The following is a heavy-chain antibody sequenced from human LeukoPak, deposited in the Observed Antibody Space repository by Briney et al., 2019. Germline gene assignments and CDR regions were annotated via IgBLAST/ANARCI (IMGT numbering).Heavy chain of an antibody. CDR2: ISSSSGTI. CDR3: ARDLFQYYYDRSGRNWFDP. D-gene: IGHD3-22*01. Sequence: GGSLRLSCAASGFTFSSYAINWVRQAPGKGLEWVSYISSSSGTIYYADSVKGRFTISRDNDKNSLYLQMNSLTAEDTAVYYCARDLFQYYYDRSGRNWFDPWGQGTLVTVSS. V-gene: IGHV3-48*04. CDR1: GFTFSSYA. J-gene: IGHJ5*02.